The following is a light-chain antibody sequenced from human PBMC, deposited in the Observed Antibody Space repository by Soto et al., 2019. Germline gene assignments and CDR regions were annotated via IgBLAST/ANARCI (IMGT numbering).Light chain of an antibody. V-gene: IGKV1-39*01. CDR2: AAS. J-gene: IGKJ4*01. CDR3: QQSYSNPLT. Sequence: DIQMTQSPSSLSASVGDRVTITCRASESINRYLNWYQQKPGKAPKLLIYAASTSLSGVPSRFSGSGSGTDFTLTITSLQLDDVATYYCQQSYSNPLTFGGGTKVDIK. CDR1: ESINRY.